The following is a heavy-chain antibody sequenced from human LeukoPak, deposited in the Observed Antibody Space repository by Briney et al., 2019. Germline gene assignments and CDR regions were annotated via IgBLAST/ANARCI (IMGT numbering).Heavy chain of an antibody. CDR1: GFTFNSHA. D-gene: IGHD4/OR15-4a*01. CDR3: ANEVRPNDY. Sequence: GGSLRLSCAVSGFTFNSHAMCWVRQAPGKGLEWASSIDISGGSTYYADSVKGRFTISRDNSKNTLYLQMNSLRGEDTALYFCANEVRPNDYWGQGTLVTVSS. CDR2: IDISGGST. J-gene: IGHJ4*02. V-gene: IGHV3-23*01.